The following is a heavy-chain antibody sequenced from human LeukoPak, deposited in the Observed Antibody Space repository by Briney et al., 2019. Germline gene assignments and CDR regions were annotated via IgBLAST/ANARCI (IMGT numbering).Heavy chain of an antibody. CDR2: INPNSGGT. Sequence: GASVKVSCKASGYTFTGYYMHWVRQAPGQGLEWMGWINPNSGGTNYAQKFQGRVTMTRDTSISTAYMELSRLRSDDTAVYYCARGLEYSSSGVLPHFDYWGQGTLVTVSS. CDR1: GYTFTGYY. D-gene: IGHD6-13*01. CDR3: ARGLEYSSSGVLPHFDY. J-gene: IGHJ4*02. V-gene: IGHV1-2*02.